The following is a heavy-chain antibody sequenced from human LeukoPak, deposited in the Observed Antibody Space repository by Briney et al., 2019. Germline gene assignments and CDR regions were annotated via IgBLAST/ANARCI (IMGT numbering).Heavy chain of an antibody. Sequence: GESLKISCKGSGYIFTSYWIGWVRQLPGKGVEWMGIIYPGDSDTRYSPSFQGQVTISADKSISTAYLQWSSLKASDTAMYYCARLAGGGDWLYYFDYWGQGTLVTVSS. CDR2: IYPGDSDT. J-gene: IGHJ4*02. V-gene: IGHV5-51*01. D-gene: IGHD2-21*02. CDR1: GYIFTSYW. CDR3: ARLAGGGDWLYYFDY.